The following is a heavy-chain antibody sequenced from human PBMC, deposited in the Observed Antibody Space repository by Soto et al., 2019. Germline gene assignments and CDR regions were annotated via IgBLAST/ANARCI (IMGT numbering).Heavy chain of an antibody. CDR1: GFTFSNAW. CDR2: IKSKTDGGTT. Sequence: EVQLVESGGGLVKPGGSLRLSCAASGFTFSNAWMSWVRQAPGKGLEWVGRIKSKTDGGTTDYAAPVKGRFTISRDDSKNTLYLQMNSLKSEDTAVYYCTTDPYYGSGSYLNWFDPWGQGTLVTVSS. D-gene: IGHD3-10*01. V-gene: IGHV3-15*01. J-gene: IGHJ5*02. CDR3: TTDPYYGSGSYLNWFDP.